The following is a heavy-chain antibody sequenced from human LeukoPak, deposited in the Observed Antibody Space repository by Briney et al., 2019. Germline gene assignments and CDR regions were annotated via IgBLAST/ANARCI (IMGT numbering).Heavy chain of an antibody. D-gene: IGHD3-10*01. CDR2: ISYDGSNK. J-gene: IGHJ4*02. V-gene: IGHV3-30-3*01. Sequence: PGRSPRPSCEGAGFTFSGYEMSWARQPPGKWLEWVAVISYDGSNKYYADSVKGRFTISRDNSKNTLYLQMNSLRAEDTAVYYCAREEHYYGSGSYYNPLDYWGQGTLVTVSS. CDR3: AREEHYYGSGSYYNPLDY. CDR1: GFTFSGYE.